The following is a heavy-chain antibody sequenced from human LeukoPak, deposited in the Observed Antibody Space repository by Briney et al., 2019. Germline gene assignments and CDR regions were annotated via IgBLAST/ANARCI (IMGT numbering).Heavy chain of an antibody. CDR2: INPDDSET. J-gene: IGHJ4*02. CDR3: ARLVVPAAISY. D-gene: IGHD2-2*01. Sequence: GEPLKISCQASGYKFTNYWIGWVRQMSGKGLEWMGIINPDDSETTYSPSFQGQVAISVDKSVSTAYLQWTSLKASDTAMYYCARLVVPAAISYWGQGTLVNVFS. V-gene: IGHV5-51*01. CDR1: GYKFTNYW.